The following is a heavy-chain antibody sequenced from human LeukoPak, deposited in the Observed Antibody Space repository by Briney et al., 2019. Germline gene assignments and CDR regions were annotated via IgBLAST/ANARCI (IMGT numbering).Heavy chain of an antibody. J-gene: IGHJ5*01. CDR1: GFTFNRYA. CDR3: AKAAGYYSNWFDF. V-gene: IGHV3-23*01. D-gene: IGHD3-10*01. Sequence: GGSLRLPCAASGFTFNRYAMNWVRQAPGKGLEWVSAISGTGASTYYADSVKGRFTISRDTSKNTLYLQMNSLRTEDTAVYYCAKAAGYYSNWFDFWGQGTLVTVSS. CDR2: ISGTGAST.